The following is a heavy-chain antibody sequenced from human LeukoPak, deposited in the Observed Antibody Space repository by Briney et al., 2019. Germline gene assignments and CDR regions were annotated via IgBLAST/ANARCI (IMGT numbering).Heavy chain of an antibody. CDR3: ASSTKYYYGSGSYYIYFDY. CDR2: IYHSGST. CDR1: GGSISSGGYS. V-gene: IGHV4-30-2*01. Sequence: SQTLSLTCAVSGGSISSGGYSWSWIRQPPGKGLEWIGYIYHSGSTYYNPSLKSRVTISVDRSKNQFSLKLSSVTAADTAVYYCASSTKYYYGSGSYYIYFDYWGQGTLVTVSS. D-gene: IGHD3-10*01. J-gene: IGHJ4*02.